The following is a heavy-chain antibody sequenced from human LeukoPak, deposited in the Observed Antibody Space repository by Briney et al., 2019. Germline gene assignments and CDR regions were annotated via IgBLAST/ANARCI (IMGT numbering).Heavy chain of an antibody. D-gene: IGHD7-27*01. Sequence: DSVKVSCKASGYTFTGYYMHWVRQAPGQGLEWMGWINPNSGGTNYAQKFQGRVTMTRNTSINTVYMELSSLRSEDTAVYYCTRNWGEFDPWGQGTLVTVSS. CDR1: GYTFTGYY. J-gene: IGHJ5*02. CDR3: TRNWGEFDP. V-gene: IGHV1-2*02. CDR2: INPNSGGT.